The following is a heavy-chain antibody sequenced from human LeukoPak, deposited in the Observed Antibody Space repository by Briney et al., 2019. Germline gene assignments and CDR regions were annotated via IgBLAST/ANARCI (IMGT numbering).Heavy chain of an antibody. V-gene: IGHV3-74*01. CDR3: VRVLSGSWDWFDP. Sequence: GASVKVSCKASGFTFSRYWIHWVRQAPGKGLEWVSRINPDGSTTTYADSVKGRFTISRDNAENTVYLQMNSLRAEDTALYHCVRVLSGSWDWFDPWGQGTLVTVSS. CDR2: INPDGSTT. J-gene: IGHJ5*02. CDR1: GFTFSRYW. D-gene: IGHD3-22*01.